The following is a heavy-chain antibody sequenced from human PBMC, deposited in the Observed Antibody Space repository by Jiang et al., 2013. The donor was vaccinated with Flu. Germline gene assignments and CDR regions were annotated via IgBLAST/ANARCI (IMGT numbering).Heavy chain of an antibody. CDR1: GFTFDDYA. D-gene: IGHD2-2*01. CDR2: ISWNSGSI. Sequence: VQLVESGGGLVQPGRSLRLSCAASGFTFDDYAMHWVRQAPGKGLEWVSGISWNSGSIGYADSVKGRFTISRDNAKNSLYLQMNSLRAEDTALYYCAKAYCSSTSCRYYYYYGMDVWGQGTTVTVS. V-gene: IGHV3-9*01. CDR3: AKAYCSSTSCRYYYYYGMDV. J-gene: IGHJ6*02.